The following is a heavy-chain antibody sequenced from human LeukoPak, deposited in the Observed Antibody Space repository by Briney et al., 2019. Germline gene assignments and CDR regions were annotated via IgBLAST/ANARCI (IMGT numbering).Heavy chain of an antibody. CDR3: ARETQVTAAFCDN. CDR2: ISSSSSNI. V-gene: IGHV3-21*01. CDR1: GFTFSTYT. Sequence: GGSLRLSCAASGFTFSTYTMNWVRQTPGKGLEWVSSISSSSSNIYYADSVEGRFTISIDNAKNSLYLQMNSLRAEDTAVYYCARETQVTAAFCDNWGQGTLVTVSS. D-gene: IGHD1-14*01. J-gene: IGHJ4*02.